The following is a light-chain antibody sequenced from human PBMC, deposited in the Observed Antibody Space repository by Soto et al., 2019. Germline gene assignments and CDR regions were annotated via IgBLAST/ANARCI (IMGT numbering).Light chain of an antibody. CDR1: SANIGGNY. CDR3: GAWDGSLSVVL. CDR2: DSD. Sequence: QSVLTQPPSVSAAPGQKVTISCSGSSANIGGNYVSWYQHIPGTAPKLVIYDSDKRPSEIPDRLSGSKSGTSATLDITGLQTGDAADYYCGAWDGSLSVVLFGGGTKLTVL. J-gene: IGLJ2*01. V-gene: IGLV1-51*01.